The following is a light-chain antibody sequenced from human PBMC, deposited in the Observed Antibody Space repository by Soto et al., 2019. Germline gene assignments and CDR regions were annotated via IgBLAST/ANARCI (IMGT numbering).Light chain of an antibody. CDR2: GAS. J-gene: IGKJ2*01. CDR1: QSVSSSD. Sequence: EIVLTQSPGTLSLSPGVRATLSCRASQSVSSSDLAWSQQKPDQAPRLLIYGASTSATGIPDRFSGSGSGSDFTLTISRLEPEDFGVYYCQQYGGSPLYTFGQGTKVEIK. V-gene: IGKV3-20*01. CDR3: QQYGGSPLYT.